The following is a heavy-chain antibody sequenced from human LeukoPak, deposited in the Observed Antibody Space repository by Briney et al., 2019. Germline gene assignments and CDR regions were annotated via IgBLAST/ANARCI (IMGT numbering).Heavy chain of an antibody. Sequence: PGGSLRLSCAASGLTFSNAWMTRVRQAPGKGLEWVGHIKTKADGGTTDYAAPVRGRFTISRDDSKNTLYLQMNSLKTEDTALYYCTTFFWSSYYSDYYYYYMDVWGKGTTVTVSS. J-gene: IGHJ6*03. CDR1: GLTFSNAW. CDR3: TTFFWSSYYSDYYYYYMDV. D-gene: IGHD3-3*01. CDR2: IKTKADGGTT. V-gene: IGHV3-15*01.